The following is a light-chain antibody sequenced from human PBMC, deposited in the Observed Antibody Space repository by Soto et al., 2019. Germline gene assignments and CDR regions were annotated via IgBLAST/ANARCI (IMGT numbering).Light chain of an antibody. V-gene: IGKV3-11*01. CDR2: GAS. Sequence: EIVLTQSPGILSLSPGERATLSCRASQSVSSNLAWYQQKPGQAPRLLIYGASTRATGIPARFSGSGSGTEFTPTISSLEPEDFAVYYCQQRSNWPPITFGQGTRLEIK. CDR1: QSVSSN. J-gene: IGKJ5*01. CDR3: QQRSNWPPIT.